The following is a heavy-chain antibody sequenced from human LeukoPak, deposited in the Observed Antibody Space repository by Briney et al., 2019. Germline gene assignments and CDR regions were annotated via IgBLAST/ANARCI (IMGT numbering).Heavy chain of an antibody. V-gene: IGHV3-48*03. CDR3: ARDEVRLGESNDAFDI. Sequence: GGSLRLSCAASGFTFSSYEMNWVRQAPGKGLEWVSYISSSGSTIYYADSVKGRFTVSRNNSKNTLYLQMNSLRAEDTAVYYCARDEVRLGESNDAFDIWGQGTMVTVSS. CDR2: ISSSGSTI. J-gene: IGHJ3*02. D-gene: IGHD3-16*01. CDR1: GFTFSSYE.